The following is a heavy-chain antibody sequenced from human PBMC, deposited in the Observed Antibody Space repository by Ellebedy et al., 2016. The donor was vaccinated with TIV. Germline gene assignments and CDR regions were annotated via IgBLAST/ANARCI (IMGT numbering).Heavy chain of an antibody. D-gene: IGHD4-17*01. CDR3: TRDAIEYGADAFDI. V-gene: IGHV1-3*01. Sequence: AASVKVSCKASGYTFTSYAMHWVRQAPGQRLEWMGWIDAGNGNTKYSQKFQGRVTITRDTSASTAYMELSSLRSEDTAVYYCTRDAIEYGADAFDIWGHGTMVTVSS. CDR2: IDAGNGNT. CDR1: GYTFTSYA. J-gene: IGHJ3*02.